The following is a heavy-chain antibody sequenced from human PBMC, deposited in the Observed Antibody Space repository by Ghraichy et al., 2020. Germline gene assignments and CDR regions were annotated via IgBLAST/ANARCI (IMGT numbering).Heavy chain of an antibody. J-gene: IGHJ3*01. V-gene: IGHV3-21*01. CDR2: ICSASSYI. CDR3: ARDPGYCSGGRCYGDAFDF. CDR1: GFTFSSYS. D-gene: IGHD2-15*01. Sequence: GESLNISCAASGFTFSSYSMNWVRQAPGKGLEWVSSICSASSYIYYADLVTGRFTISRDNAKNSVYLQMNSLRVEDTAVYYCARDPGYCSGGRCYGDAFDFWGQGTMVTVSS.